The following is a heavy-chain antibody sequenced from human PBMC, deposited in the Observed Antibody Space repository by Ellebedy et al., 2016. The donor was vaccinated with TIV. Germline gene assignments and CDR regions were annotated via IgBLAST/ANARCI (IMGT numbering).Heavy chain of an antibody. V-gene: IGHV3-73*01. CDR3: TRPKDKNWDLDY. J-gene: IGHJ4*02. D-gene: IGHD7-27*01. Sequence: GESLKISCAGSGFTFSGSAMHWVRQASGKEMEWVGRIRSKENSCATIYAASVKGRFIISRDDSKNMAYLQMNSLKIEDTAVYYCTRPKDKNWDLDYWGQGTLVTVSS. CDR2: IRSKENSCAT. CDR1: GFTFSGSA.